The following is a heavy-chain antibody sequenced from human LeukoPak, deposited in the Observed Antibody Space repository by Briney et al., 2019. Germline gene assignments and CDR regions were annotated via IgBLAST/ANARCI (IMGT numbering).Heavy chain of an antibody. CDR3: ARVGGYSYGSHFDY. CDR1: GGTFSRYA. Sequence: SVKVSCKASGGTFSRYAISWVRQAPGQGLEWMGRIIPIFGTANYAQKFQGRVTITTDESTSTAYMELSRLRSEDTAVYYCARVGGYSYGSHFDYWGQGTLVTVSS. D-gene: IGHD5-18*01. V-gene: IGHV1-69*05. J-gene: IGHJ4*02. CDR2: IIPIFGTA.